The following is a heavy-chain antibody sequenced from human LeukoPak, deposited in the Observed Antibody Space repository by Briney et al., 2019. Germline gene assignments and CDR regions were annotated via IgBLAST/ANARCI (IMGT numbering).Heavy chain of an antibody. Sequence: GGSLRLSCAASGFTFSSYAMSWVRQAPGNGLEWVSSITSTTFYISYADCVNGRFTISRDNDKNSVYLQMNSLRAEDTAVYYCARVLLPSGMGYWGQGTLVTVSS. J-gene: IGHJ4*02. V-gene: IGHV3-21*01. CDR1: GFTFSSYA. CDR2: ITSTTFYI. CDR3: ARVLLPSGMGY. D-gene: IGHD2-2*01.